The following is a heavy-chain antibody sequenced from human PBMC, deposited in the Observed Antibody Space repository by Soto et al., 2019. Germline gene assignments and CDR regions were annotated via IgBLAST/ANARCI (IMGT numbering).Heavy chain of an antibody. Sequence: EVQLVESGGGLVQPGGSLRLSCAASGFTVSSNYMSWVRQAPGKGLEWVSVIYSGGSTYYADSVKGRFTISRDNSKNTLYLQMNSLRAEDTAVYYCAREVTTVTPPGYYYGMDVWGQGTTVTVSS. V-gene: IGHV3-66*01. CDR1: GFTVSSNY. D-gene: IGHD4-4*01. J-gene: IGHJ6*02. CDR2: IYSGGST. CDR3: AREVTTVTPPGYYYGMDV.